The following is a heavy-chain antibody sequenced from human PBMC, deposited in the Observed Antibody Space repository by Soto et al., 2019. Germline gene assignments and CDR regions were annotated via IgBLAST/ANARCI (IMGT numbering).Heavy chain of an antibody. J-gene: IGHJ4*02. CDR3: ASYGLQSSYCSGGSCFSSFDF. V-gene: IGHV1-69*01. Sequence: EQLVQSGAEVKKPGSSVKVSCKASGGTFSRHPIGWVRQAPGQGLEWMGGIIPVFATATYTQKFQGRVTITADESTSTAYMELSRLTSEDTAVYYCASYGLQSSYCSGGSCFSSFDFWGQGTLVTVSS. CDR1: GGTFSRHP. CDR2: IIPVFATA. D-gene: IGHD2-15*01.